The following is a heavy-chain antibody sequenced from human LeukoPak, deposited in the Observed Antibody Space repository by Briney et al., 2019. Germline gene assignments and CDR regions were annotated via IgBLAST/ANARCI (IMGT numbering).Heavy chain of an antibody. V-gene: IGHV3-7*01. CDR1: GFTFSSYW. CDR2: IKQDGSEK. J-gene: IGHJ5*02. CDR3: ARALIMVRGIT. Sequence: PGGSLRLSCAASGFTFSSYWMDWVRQAPGKGLEWVANIKQDGSEKYYVASVKGRFTISRDNAKNSLYLQMNSLRAEDTAVYYCARALIMVRGITWGQGTLVTVSS. D-gene: IGHD3-10*01.